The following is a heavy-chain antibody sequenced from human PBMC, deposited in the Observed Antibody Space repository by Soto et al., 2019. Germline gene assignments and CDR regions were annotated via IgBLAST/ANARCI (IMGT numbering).Heavy chain of an antibody. CDR2: INPSGGST. V-gene: IGHV1-46*03. CDR3: AGDQEPSTLYYDYYYMDV. J-gene: IGHJ6*03. CDR1: GYTFTSYY. Sequence: QVQLVQSGAEVKKPGASVTVSCKASGYTFTSYYIHWVRQAPGQGLEWMGIINPSGGSTSYVKKFQGRVTMTRDTSTSTVYMEVSGLRSEDTAVYYCAGDQEPSTLYYDYYYMDVWGKGTTVTVSS.